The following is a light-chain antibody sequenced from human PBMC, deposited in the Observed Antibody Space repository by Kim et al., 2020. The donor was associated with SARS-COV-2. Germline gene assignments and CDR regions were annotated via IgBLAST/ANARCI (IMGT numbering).Light chain of an antibody. CDR2: YDR. CDR3: QVWDNYSDHVV. V-gene: IGLV3-21*04. J-gene: IGLJ2*01. Sequence: PGKTARITWGGNNIGTKRVHWYQQKPGQGPVLVISYDRDRPSGIPERISGSNSGNTATLIISRVEAGDEADYYCQVWDNYSDHVVFGGGTKVTVL. CDR1: NIGTKR.